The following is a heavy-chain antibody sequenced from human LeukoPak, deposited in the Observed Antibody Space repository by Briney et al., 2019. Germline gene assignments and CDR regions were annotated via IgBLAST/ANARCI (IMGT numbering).Heavy chain of an antibody. J-gene: IGHJ4*02. CDR2: ISYSSSFI. D-gene: IGHD1-26*01. Sequence: GGSLRLSCAASGFTFSSYSMNWVRQAPGKGLEWVSSISYSSSFIYYADSVKGRVTISRDNTKNSLYLQMNSLRAEDTAVYYCARDGHIAGAHYYFHYWGQGTLVTVSS. CDR1: GFTFSSYS. CDR3: ARDGHIAGAHYYFHY. V-gene: IGHV3-21*01.